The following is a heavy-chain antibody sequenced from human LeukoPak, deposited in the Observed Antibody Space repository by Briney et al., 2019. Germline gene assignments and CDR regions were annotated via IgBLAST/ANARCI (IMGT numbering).Heavy chain of an antibody. CDR1: GFTFSSYG. CDR3: AKDTGDIVATILLDY. Sequence: PGGSLRLSCAASGFTFSSYGMSWVRQAPGKGLEWVSAISGSGGSTYYADSVKGRFTISRDNSKNTLYLQMNSLRAEDTAVYYCAKDTGDIVATILLDYWGQGTLVTVSS. CDR2: ISGSGGST. V-gene: IGHV3-23*01. J-gene: IGHJ4*02. D-gene: IGHD5-12*01.